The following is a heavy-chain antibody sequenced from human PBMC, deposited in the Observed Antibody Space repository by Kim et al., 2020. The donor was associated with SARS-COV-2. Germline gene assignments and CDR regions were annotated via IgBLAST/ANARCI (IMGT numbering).Heavy chain of an antibody. D-gene: IGHD3-10*01. Sequence: SVKGRFTISRDNSKNTLYLQMNSLRAEDTAVYYCAKDRVRYYGSGSYCAYWGQGTLVTVSS. V-gene: IGHV3-23*01. J-gene: IGHJ4*02. CDR3: AKDRVRYYGSGSYCAY.